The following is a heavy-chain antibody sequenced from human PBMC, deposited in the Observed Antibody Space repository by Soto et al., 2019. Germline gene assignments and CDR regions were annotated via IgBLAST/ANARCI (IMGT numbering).Heavy chain of an antibody. CDR1: GFPFSSHC. CDR3: ARDSEEYGLIPIAVAGYFDY. CDR2: IWYDGSNK. D-gene: IGHD6-19*01. V-gene: IGHV3-33*01. Sequence: SGGAPRLSCAASGFPFSSHCMQWVRQAPGQGVGLVAVIWYDGSNKYYADSVKGRFTISRDNSKNTLYLQMNSLRAEDTAVYYCARDSEEYGLIPIAVAGYFDYWGQGTLVTVSS. J-gene: IGHJ4*02.